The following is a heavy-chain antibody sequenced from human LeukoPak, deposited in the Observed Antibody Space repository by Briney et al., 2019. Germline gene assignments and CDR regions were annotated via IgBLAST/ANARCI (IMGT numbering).Heavy chain of an antibody. CDR3: ARERRSPGIKCFDP. V-gene: IGHV4-34*01. CDR1: GGSFSDDS. Sequence: SETLSLTCAVYGGSFSDDSWTWLRQSPGEGLEWIGEINHSGLTKYNPSLKSRGSISVEMSKKQFSLKLTSVTAADTAVYYCARERRSPGIKCFDPWGQGTLVTVSS. J-gene: IGHJ5*02. CDR2: INHSGLT. D-gene: IGHD5-12*01.